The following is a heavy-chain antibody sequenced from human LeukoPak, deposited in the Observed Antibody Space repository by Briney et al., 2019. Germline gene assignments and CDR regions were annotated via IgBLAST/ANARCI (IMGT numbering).Heavy chain of an antibody. Sequence: PSETLSLTCTVSGGSISSYYWSWIRQPPGKGLEWIGYIYYSGSTNYNPSLKSRVTISVDTSKNQFSLKLSSVTAADTAVYYCARVQNGDYVFDYWGQGTLVTVSS. D-gene: IGHD4-17*01. J-gene: IGHJ4*02. CDR3: ARVQNGDYVFDY. CDR1: GGSISSYY. CDR2: IYYSGST. V-gene: IGHV4-59*12.